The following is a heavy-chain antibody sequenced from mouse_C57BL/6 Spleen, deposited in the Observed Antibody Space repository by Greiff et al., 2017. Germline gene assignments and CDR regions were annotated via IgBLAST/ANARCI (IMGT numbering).Heavy chain of an antibody. CDR1: GFTFSSYA. Sequence: EVQVVESGEGLVKPGGSLKLSCAASGFTFSSYAMSWVRQTPEKRLEWVAYISSGGDYIYYADTVKGRFTISRDNARNTLYLQMSSLKSEDTAMYYCTRDESYYYAMDYWGQGTSVTVSS. J-gene: IGHJ4*01. D-gene: IGHD6-2*01. CDR2: ISSGGDYI. V-gene: IGHV5-9-1*02. CDR3: TRDESYYYAMDY.